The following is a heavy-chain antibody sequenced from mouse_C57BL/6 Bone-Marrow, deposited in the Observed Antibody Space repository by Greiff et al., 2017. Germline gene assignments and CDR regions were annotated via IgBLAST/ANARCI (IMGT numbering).Heavy chain of an antibody. CDR3: ARVVTTAFDV. V-gene: IGHV5-16*01. Sequence: EVHLVESEGGLVQPGSSMKLSCTASGFTFSDYYMAWVRQVPEKGLEWVANINYDGSSTYYLDSLKSRFIISRDNAKNILYLQMSSLKSEDTATYYCARVVTTAFDVWGTGTTVTVSS. J-gene: IGHJ1*03. D-gene: IGHD1-2*01. CDR1: GFTFSDYY. CDR2: INYDGSST.